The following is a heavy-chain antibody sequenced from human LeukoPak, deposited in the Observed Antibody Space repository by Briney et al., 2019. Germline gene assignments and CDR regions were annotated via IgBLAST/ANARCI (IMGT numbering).Heavy chain of an antibody. CDR2: IYSGGST. V-gene: IGHV3-53*01. J-gene: IGHJ3*02. Sequence: PGGSLRLSCAASGFTVSSNYMNWVRQAPGKGLEWVSVIYSGGSTFYADSVEGRFTISRDNSNNTLYLQMNSLRAEDTAMYYCAREYYDNSGGEDAFDIWGPGTMVTLSS. D-gene: IGHD3-22*01. CDR3: AREYYDNSGGEDAFDI. CDR1: GFTVSSNY.